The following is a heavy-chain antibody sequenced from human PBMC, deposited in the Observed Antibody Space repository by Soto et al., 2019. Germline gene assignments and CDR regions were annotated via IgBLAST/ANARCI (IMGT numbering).Heavy chain of an antibody. D-gene: IGHD6-13*01. CDR3: AKDLGYSSSAGDY. CDR2: ISGSGAST. Sequence: EVQLLESGGGLVQPGGSLRLSGAASGFTFSSYAMSWVRKAPGKGLEWVSAISGSGASTYYADSVTGRFTISRHNSKNTLYLQMNSLRAEDTAVYHCAKDLGYSSSAGDYWGQGTLVTVSS. V-gene: IGHV3-23*01. CDR1: GFTFSSYA. J-gene: IGHJ4*02.